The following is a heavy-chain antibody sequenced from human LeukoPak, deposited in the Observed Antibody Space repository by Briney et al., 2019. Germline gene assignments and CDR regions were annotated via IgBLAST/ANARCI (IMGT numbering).Heavy chain of an antibody. V-gene: IGHV3-23*01. CDR1: GFTFSSYA. D-gene: IGHD1-26*01. CDR3: TTEVLEGATDGTFDI. J-gene: IGHJ3*02. CDR2: ISGSGGST. Sequence: GGSLRLSCAASGFTFSSYAMSWVRQAPREGLEWVSAISGSGGSTSYADSVKGRFTISRDNSKNTLYLLMNSLKTEDTAVYYCTTEVLEGATDGTFDIWGQGTMVTVSS.